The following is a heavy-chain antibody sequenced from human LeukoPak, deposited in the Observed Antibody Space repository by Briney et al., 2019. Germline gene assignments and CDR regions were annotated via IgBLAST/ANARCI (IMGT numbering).Heavy chain of an antibody. CDR2: IRSSSSTI. D-gene: IGHD3-10*01. V-gene: IGHV3-48*02. CDR3: ARAGSHYYGSGSGFYFDY. CDR1: GFSFSSYS. Sequence: GSLRLSCAASGFSFSSYSMNWVRQAPGKGLEWVSYIRSSSSTIYYADSVKGRFTSSRDNARNSLYLQMNSLRDEDTAVYYCARAGSHYYGSGSGFYFDYWGQGTLVTVSS. J-gene: IGHJ4*02.